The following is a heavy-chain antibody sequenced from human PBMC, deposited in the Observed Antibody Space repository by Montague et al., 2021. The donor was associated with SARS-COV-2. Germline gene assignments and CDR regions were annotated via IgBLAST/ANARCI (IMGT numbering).Heavy chain of an antibody. V-gene: IGHV3-30-3*01. J-gene: IGHJ4*02. CDR1: GFTFSSYA. CDR2: ISYDGSNK. CDR3: ASMLSGWYASDY. Sequence: SLRLSCAASGFTFSSYAMHWVRQAPGKGLEWVAVISYDGSNKYYADSVKGRFTISRDNSKNTLYLQMNILRAEDTAVYYCASMLSGWYASDYWGQGTLVTVSS. D-gene: IGHD6-19*01.